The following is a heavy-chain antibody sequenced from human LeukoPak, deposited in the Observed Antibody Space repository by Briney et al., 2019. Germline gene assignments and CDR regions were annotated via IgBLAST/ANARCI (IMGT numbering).Heavy chain of an antibody. J-gene: IGHJ4*02. CDR3: ARVSGGLARAFDY. V-gene: IGHV4-30-4*01. Sequence: SETLSLTCTVSGGSISSGDYYWSWIHQPPGKGLEWIGYIYYSGSTYYNPSLKSRVTISVDTSKNQFSLKLSSVTAADTAVYYCARVSGGLARAFDYWGQGTLVTVSS. CDR2: IYYSGST. CDR1: GGSISSGDYY. D-gene: IGHD3/OR15-3a*01.